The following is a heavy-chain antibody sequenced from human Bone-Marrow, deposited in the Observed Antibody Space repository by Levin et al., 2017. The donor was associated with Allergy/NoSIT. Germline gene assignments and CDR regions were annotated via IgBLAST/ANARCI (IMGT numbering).Heavy chain of an antibody. CDR3: ASSSDLESTFDY. CDR2: ITPIFGTA. Sequence: AASVKVSCKTSGGTFSTHVISWVRQAPGQGLEWMGGITPIFGTANYAQKFQGRVTITADESASTVYMELSSLRSGDTAVYYCASSSDLESTFDYWGQGTLVTVSS. CDR1: GGTFSTHV. D-gene: IGHD3-3*01. J-gene: IGHJ4*02. V-gene: IGHV1-69*13.